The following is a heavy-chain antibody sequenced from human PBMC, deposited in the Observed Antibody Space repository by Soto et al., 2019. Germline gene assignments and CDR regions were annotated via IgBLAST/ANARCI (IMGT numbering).Heavy chain of an antibody. J-gene: IGHJ4*02. CDR2: IYWDNDE. V-gene: IGHV2-5*02. CDR1: GFSLSTNGVG. Sequence: QITLKESGPTLVNPTQTLTLTCTFSGFSLSTNGVGVGWIRQPPGKALEWLALIYWDNDERYSPSLKSRLIITKDTSKNQVDLTMTNMDPVDTATYYCAHRRVGYGDPDYYFEYWGQGILVTVSS. CDR3: AHRRVGYGDPDYYFEY. D-gene: IGHD4-17*01.